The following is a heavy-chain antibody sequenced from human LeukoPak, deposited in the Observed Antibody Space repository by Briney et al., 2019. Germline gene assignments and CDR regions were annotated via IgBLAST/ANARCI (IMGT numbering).Heavy chain of an antibody. D-gene: IGHD5-12*01. Sequence: SETLSLTCTVSGGSISSYSWSWIRQPPGKGLEWIGYIYYSGSTNYNPSLKSRVTISEDTSKNQFSLKLSSVTAADTAVYYCARTTEGYAGGPGYSYYYYMDVWGKGTTVTISS. CDR2: IYYSGST. J-gene: IGHJ6*03. CDR1: GGSISSYS. V-gene: IGHV4-59*01. CDR3: ARTTEGYAGGPGYSYYYYMDV.